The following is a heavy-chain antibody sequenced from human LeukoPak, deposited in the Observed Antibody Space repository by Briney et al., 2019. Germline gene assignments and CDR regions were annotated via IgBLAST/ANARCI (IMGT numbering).Heavy chain of an antibody. J-gene: IGHJ4*02. D-gene: IGHD3-22*01. CDR3: ARVYYYDSSGYLGY. CDR2: ISSSSSYI. CDR1: GFTFSSYS. Sequence: GGSLRLSCAASGFTFSSYSMNWVRQAPGKGLEWVSFISSSSSYIYYADSVKGRFTISRGNGKNSLYLQMNSLRAEDTAVYYCARVYYYDSSGYLGYWGQGTLVTVSS. V-gene: IGHV3-21*01.